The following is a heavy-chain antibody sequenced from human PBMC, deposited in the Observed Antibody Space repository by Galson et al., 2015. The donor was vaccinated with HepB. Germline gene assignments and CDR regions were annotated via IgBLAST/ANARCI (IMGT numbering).Heavy chain of an antibody. CDR2: IWYDGSNK. V-gene: IGHV3-30*19. D-gene: IGHD6-19*01. J-gene: IGHJ4*02. CDR1: GFTFSSYG. CDR3: ARGPNIAVAAGGFFDF. Sequence: SLRLSCAASGFTFSSYGMHWVRQAPGKGLEWVAVIWYDGSNKYYADSVKGRFTISRDNSKNTLYLQMNSLRAEDTAVYYCARGPNIAVAAGGFFDFWGQGTLVTVSS.